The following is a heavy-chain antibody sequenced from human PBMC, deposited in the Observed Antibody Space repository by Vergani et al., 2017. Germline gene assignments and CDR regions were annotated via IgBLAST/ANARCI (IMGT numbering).Heavy chain of an antibody. CDR3: AKDLTGRGGSADY. D-gene: IGHD3-10*01. V-gene: IGHV3-30*18. CDR1: GFTFSSYG. CDR2: ISYDGSNK. J-gene: IGHJ4*02. Sequence: QVQLVESGGNVVQSGTSLRLSCAASGFTFSSYGMHWVRQAPGKGLEWVAVISYDGSNKYYADSVKGRFTISRDNSKNTLYLQMNSLRAEDTAVYYCAKDLTGRGGSADYWGQGTLVTVSS.